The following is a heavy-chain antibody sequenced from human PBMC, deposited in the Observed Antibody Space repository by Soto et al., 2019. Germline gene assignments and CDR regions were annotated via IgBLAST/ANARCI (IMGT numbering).Heavy chain of an antibody. D-gene: IGHD2-2*01. CDR1: GGSISSGGYS. CDR3: RSSTSCYDESCVDV. J-gene: IGHJ6*02. Sequence: SETLSLTCAVSGGSISSGGYSWSWIRQPPGRGLEWIGSLYHIGSTHYNTSLKSRVTISVDTSKNHFSLELSSVTAADTAIYYCRSSTSCYDESCVDVWGQGTMVTVS. V-gene: IGHV4-30-2*03. CDR2: LYHIGST.